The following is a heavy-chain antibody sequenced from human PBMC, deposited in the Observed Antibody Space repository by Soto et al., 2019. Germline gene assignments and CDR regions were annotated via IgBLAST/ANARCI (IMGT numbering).Heavy chain of an antibody. CDR2: IYYSGST. J-gene: IGHJ6*02. D-gene: IGHD3-3*01. V-gene: IGHV4-61*01. Sequence: PSETLSLTSTLSSGSVSSGSYYWSWIRQPPGKGLEWIGYIYYSGSTNYNPSLKSRVTISVDTSKNQFSLKLSSVTAADTAVYYCARHPYHFWSGPNYYGMDVCGQGPTVNV. CDR1: SGSVSSGSYY. CDR3: ARHPYHFWSGPNYYGMDV.